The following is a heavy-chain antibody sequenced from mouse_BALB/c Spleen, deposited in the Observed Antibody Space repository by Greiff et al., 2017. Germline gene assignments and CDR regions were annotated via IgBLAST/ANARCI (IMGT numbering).Heavy chain of an antibody. CDR2: IWAGGST. CDR1: GFSLTSYG. Sequence: VQRVESGPGLVAPSQSLSITCTVSGFSLTSYGVHWVRQPPGKGLEWLGVIWAGGSTNYNSALMSRLSISKDNSKSQVFLKMNSLQTDDTAMYYCARDERDYYGSRFAYWGQGTLVTVSA. CDR3: ARDERDYYGSRFAY. D-gene: IGHD1-1*01. J-gene: IGHJ3*01. V-gene: IGHV2-9*02.